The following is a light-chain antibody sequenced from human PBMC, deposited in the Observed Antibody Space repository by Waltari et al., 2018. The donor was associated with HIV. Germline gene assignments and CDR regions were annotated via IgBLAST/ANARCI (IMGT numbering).Light chain of an antibody. CDR2: RDN. Sequence: QSVLTQPPSASGTPGQKVTISCSGGTATIGATSVFWFQQFPGTAPKLLIYRDNLRHAGVPARFSGSKSGASASLTISGLRSDDEAHYFCAVLDNTLGGGVFGGGTKLTVL. J-gene: IGLJ2*01. CDR1: TATIGATS. CDR3: AVLDNTLGGGV. V-gene: IGLV1-47*01.